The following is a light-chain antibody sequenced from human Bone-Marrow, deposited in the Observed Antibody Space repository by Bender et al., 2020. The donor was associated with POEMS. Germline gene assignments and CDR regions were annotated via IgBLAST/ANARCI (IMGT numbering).Light chain of an antibody. Sequence: QSVLTQPPSVSGAPGQRVTISCTGSSSNTGSGYDINWYQHLPGTAPKLVIFRNNQRPSGIPDRFSGSKSGTSASLAITGLQAEDEGDYYCQSYDNSLGGWVFGGGTKLTVL. V-gene: IGLV1-40*01. CDR3: QSYDNSLGGWV. J-gene: IGLJ3*02. CDR1: SSNTGSGYD. CDR2: RNN.